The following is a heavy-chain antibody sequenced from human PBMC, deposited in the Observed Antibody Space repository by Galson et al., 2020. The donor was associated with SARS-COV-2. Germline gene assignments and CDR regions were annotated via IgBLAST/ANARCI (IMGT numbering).Heavy chain of an antibody. CDR3: ARDRGKLELWKTGGGFDH. Sequence: ASETLSLTCTVSGGSIRSGGYSWNWIRQHPGKGLEWIGDIDDSGSTHYNPSLKSRVTISVDTSKNQFSLKLSSVTAADTAVYYCARDRGKLELWKTGGGFDHWGQGTLVNVS. D-gene: IGHD5-18*01. V-gene: IGHV4-31*03. CDR2: IDDSGST. CDR1: GGSIRSGGYS. J-gene: IGHJ4*02.